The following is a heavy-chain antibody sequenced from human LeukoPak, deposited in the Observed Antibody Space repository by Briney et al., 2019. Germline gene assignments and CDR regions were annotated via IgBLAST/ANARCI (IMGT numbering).Heavy chain of an antibody. Sequence: PGGALGLSCAASGCTFDDYAMHGVRQAPGKGGEGGSGISWNSGSIGYADSVKGRFTISRDNAKNSLYLQMNSLRAEDTALYYCAKGTSSALTGYFQHWGQGTLVTVSS. CDR2: ISWNSGSI. D-gene: IGHD3-22*01. J-gene: IGHJ1*01. V-gene: IGHV3-9*01. CDR3: AKGTSSALTGYFQH. CDR1: GCTFDDYA.